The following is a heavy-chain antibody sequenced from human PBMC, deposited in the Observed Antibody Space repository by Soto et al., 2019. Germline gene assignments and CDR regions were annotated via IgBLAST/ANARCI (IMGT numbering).Heavy chain of an antibody. CDR1: NETLTTYG. CDR3: ARDSSSSGYYDGMDV. Sequence: QVHLVQSGAEVKKPGASVKVSCKASNETLTTYGISWVRQAPGQGLEWMGWVSGYSGHSSSAQEFQDRVIMTTDTSTNTAYMELRSLTSADSAVYFCARDSSSSGYYDGMDVWCQGTTVTVSS. D-gene: IGHD6-6*01. V-gene: IGHV1-18*01. J-gene: IGHJ6*02. CDR2: VSGYSGHS.